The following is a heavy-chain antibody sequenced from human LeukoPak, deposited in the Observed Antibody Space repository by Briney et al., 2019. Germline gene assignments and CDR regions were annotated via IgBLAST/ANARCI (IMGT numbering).Heavy chain of an antibody. Sequence: ASVKVSCKASGYTFTSYGISWVRQAPGQGLEWMGWISAYNGNTNYAQKLQGRVTMTTDTSTSTAYMELRSLRSDDTAVYYCARDPLKTYYYDSSGQTSLDYWGQGTLVTVSS. CDR1: GYTFTSYG. J-gene: IGHJ4*02. D-gene: IGHD3-22*01. CDR2: ISAYNGNT. CDR3: ARDPLKTYYYDSSGQTSLDY. V-gene: IGHV1-18*01.